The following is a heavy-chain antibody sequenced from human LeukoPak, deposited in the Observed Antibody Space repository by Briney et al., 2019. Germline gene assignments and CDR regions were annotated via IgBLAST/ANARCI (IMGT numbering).Heavy chain of an antibody. CDR3: ARDRSSGSRVEFFFDY. J-gene: IGHJ4*02. CDR1: GFTVSSNY. CDR2: IYSGGST. Sequence: GGSLRLSCAASGFTVSSNYMSWVRQAPGKGLEWGSVIYSGGSTYYADSLKGRFTISRDNSKNTLYLQMNSLRAEDTAVYYCARDRSSGSRVEFFFDYWGQGTLVTVSS. D-gene: IGHD6-19*01. V-gene: IGHV3-66*02.